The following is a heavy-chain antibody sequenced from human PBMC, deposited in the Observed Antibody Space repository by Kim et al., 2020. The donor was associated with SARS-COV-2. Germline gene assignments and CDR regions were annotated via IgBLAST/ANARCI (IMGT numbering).Heavy chain of an antibody. CDR3: ARAHVLTGYYIPYFDY. V-gene: IGHV4-59*01. CDR2: IYYSGST. Sequence: SETLSLTCTVSGGSISSYYWSWIRLPPGKGLQWIGYIYYSGSTNYNPSFKSRVTISVDTSKNQFSLKLASVTAADTAVYYCARAHVLTGYYIPYFDYWGQGTLATVSS. J-gene: IGHJ4*02. D-gene: IGHD3-9*01. CDR1: GGSISSYY.